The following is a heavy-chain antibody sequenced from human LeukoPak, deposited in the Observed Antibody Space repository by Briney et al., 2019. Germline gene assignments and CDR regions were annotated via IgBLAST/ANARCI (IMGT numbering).Heavy chain of an antibody. CDR3: AKDPVGYSYGNWFDP. D-gene: IGHD5-18*01. J-gene: IGHJ5*02. V-gene: IGHV3-23*01. CDR1: GFTFSSYA. CDR2: ICGSTRST. Sequence: GGSLRLSCAASGFTFSSYAMTWVRQAPGKGLQWVSAICGSTRSTYYADSVKGRFTISRDNSKNTLYLQMNSLRAEDTAVYYCAKDPVGYSYGNWFDPWGQGTLVTVSS.